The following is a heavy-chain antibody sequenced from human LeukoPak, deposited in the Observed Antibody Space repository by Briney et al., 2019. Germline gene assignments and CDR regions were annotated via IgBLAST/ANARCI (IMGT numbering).Heavy chain of an antibody. CDR2: ISGTGGST. V-gene: IGHV3-23*01. CDR1: GFTFTNYA. D-gene: IGHD1-26*01. CDR3: AKLNSGSYLFYFDY. Sequence: GGSLRLSCAASGFTFTNYAISWVRQAPGKGLEWVSSISGTGGSTFYADSVKGRFTISRDNSRNTLYLLINSLRAEDTAVYYCAKLNSGSYLFYFDYWDQGTLVTVSS. J-gene: IGHJ4*02.